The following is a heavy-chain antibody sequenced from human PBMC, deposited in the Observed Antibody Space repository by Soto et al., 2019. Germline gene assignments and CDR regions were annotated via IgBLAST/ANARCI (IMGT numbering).Heavy chain of an antibody. Sequence: GGSLRASCAASGFTFRSYRVEWGRQAPGKGLEWVSYISSSGRTIYDADSVKGRSTISRDNAKNSLYLQMISLRAEDTAVEYCATDWYGDKFYDWGQGTLVTVSS. CDR3: ATDWYGDKFYD. CDR2: ISSSGRTI. V-gene: IGHV3-48*01. D-gene: IGHD3-10*01. J-gene: IGHJ4*02. CDR1: GFTFRSYR.